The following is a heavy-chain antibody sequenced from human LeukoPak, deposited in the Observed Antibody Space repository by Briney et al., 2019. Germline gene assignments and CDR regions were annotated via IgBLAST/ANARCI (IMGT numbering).Heavy chain of an antibody. CDR1: GGSISSGSYY. J-gene: IGHJ6*03. D-gene: IGHD5-12*01. CDR2: IYTSGST. V-gene: IGHV4-61*02. Sequence: SETLSLTCTVSGGSISSGSYYWSWIRQPAGKGLEWIGRIYTSGSTNYNPSLKSRVTISVDTSKNQFSLKLSSVTAADTAVYHCARDRYSGYIYYYYMDVWGKGTTVTVSS. CDR3: ARDRYSGYIYYYYMDV.